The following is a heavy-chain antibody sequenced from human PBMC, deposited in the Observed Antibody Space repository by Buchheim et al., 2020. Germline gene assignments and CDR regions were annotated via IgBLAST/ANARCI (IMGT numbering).Heavy chain of an antibody. V-gene: IGHV4-31*03. Sequence: QVQLQESGPGLVKPSQTLSLTCTVSGVSINTGTFYWSWIRQHPGKGLEWIGYVYYTGRAYSNPSLKSRVSMSVDKSTNQFSLNLASVTAADTAVYYCARDRGAHDFGPIDYWGQGAL. CDR1: GVSINTGTFY. CDR2: VYYTGRA. CDR3: ARDRGAHDFGPIDY. D-gene: IGHD4-17*01. J-gene: IGHJ4*02.